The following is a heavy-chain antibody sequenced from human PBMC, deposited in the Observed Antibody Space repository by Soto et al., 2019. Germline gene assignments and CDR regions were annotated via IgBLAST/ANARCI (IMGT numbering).Heavy chain of an antibody. CDR2: IFPDDSDT. Sequence: RESLKISCKASGYSFTSYWIGWVRQMPGKGLEWMGIIFPDDSDTRYSPSFQGQVTISADKSISTAYLQWSSLKASDTAMYYCARHGKLFDNSNVFDNWGQGTLVTVSS. D-gene: IGHD4-4*01. CDR3: ARHGKLFDNSNVFDN. CDR1: GYSFTSYW. J-gene: IGHJ4*02. V-gene: IGHV5-51*01.